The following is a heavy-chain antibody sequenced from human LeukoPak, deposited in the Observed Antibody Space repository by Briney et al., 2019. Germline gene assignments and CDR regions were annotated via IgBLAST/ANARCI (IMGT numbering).Heavy chain of an antibody. V-gene: IGHV3-23*01. J-gene: IGHJ4*02. CDR1: GFTFSSYA. Sequence: GGSLRLSCAASGFTFSSYAMHWVRQAPGKGLEWVSAISGSGGSTYYADSVKGRFTISRDNSKNTLYLQMDSLRAEDTAVYYCAKWPTVTAYFDYWGQGTLVTVSS. CDR2: ISGSGGST. D-gene: IGHD4-17*01. CDR3: AKWPTVTAYFDY.